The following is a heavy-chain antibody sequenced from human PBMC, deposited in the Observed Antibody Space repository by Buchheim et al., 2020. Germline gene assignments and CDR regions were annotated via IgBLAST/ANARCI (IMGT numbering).Heavy chain of an antibody. Sequence: EVQLVESGGGLVQPGGSLRLSCVASGFIVSSNYMSWVRQAPGKGLEWVSVIYSGGSTYYADSVKGRFTISRDNSKNTLFLQMNNLRAEDTAVYYCARERGSSWDEGIYDYWGQGTL. CDR3: ARERGSSWDEGIYDY. V-gene: IGHV3-66*01. CDR2: IYSGGST. J-gene: IGHJ4*02. CDR1: GFIVSSNY. D-gene: IGHD6-13*01.